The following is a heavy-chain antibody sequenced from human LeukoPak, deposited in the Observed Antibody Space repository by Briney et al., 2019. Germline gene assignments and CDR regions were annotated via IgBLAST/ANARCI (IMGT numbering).Heavy chain of an antibody. CDR2: ISGGGIGI. Sequence: GASVKVSCKASGGTFSSYAISWVRQAPGKGLEWVSAISGGGIGIYYADSLKGRFTISRDDSKNTLYLQMNSLRAEDTAVYYCTRRRGNQQPIDYWGQGTLVTVSS. D-gene: IGHD2-2*01. J-gene: IGHJ4*02. CDR3: TRRRGNQQPIDY. V-gene: IGHV3-23*01. CDR1: GGTFSSYA.